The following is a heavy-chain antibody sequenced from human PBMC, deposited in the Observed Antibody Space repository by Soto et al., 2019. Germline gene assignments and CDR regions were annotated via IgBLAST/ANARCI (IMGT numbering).Heavy chain of an antibody. CDR2: ISYDGSNK. D-gene: IGHD4-17*01. V-gene: IGHV3-30-3*01. J-gene: IGHJ4*02. CDR1: GFTFSSYA. Sequence: HPGGSLRLSCAASGFTFSSYAMHWVRQAPGKGLEWVAVISYDGSNKYYADSVKGRFTISRDNSKNTLYLQMNSLRAEDTAVYYCARDRLDGDYVFDYFDYWGQGTLVTVSS. CDR3: ARDRLDGDYVFDYFDY.